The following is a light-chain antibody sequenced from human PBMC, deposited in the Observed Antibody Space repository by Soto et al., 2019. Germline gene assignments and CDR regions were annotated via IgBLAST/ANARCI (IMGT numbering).Light chain of an antibody. V-gene: IGKV1-39*01. J-gene: IGKJ2*01. CDR2: AAS. Sequence: DLQMTQSPTSLSASVGDRVTITCRASQSISNYLNWYQQKPGKAPKLLIFAASNLQTGVPPRFSGSGSGTDFTLTISSLQPEDFAPYYCQQSYSTPRTFGQGTNLEIK. CDR3: QQSYSTPRT. CDR1: QSISNY.